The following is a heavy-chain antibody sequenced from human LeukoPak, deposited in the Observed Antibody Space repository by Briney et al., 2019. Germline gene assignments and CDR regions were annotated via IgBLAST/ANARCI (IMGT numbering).Heavy chain of an antibody. V-gene: IGHV5-10-1*01. CDR1: GSIFTSYW. CDR2: IDPSNSYT. Sequence: GASLQISCEGSGSIFTSYWISGVRPLPGKGLEWMGRIDPSNSYTNYSPSFQGHVTISADKSISTAYLQWSSLKASDTAMYYCARHRSGYDSSNYYYYGMAVWGKGTTVTVSS. D-gene: IGHD5-12*01. CDR3: ARHRSGYDSSNYYYYGMAV. J-gene: IGHJ6*04.